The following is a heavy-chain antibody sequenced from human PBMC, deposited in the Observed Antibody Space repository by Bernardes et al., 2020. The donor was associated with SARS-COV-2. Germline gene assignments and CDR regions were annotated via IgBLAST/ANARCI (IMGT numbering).Heavy chain of an antibody. J-gene: IGHJ6*02. CDR3: ARDPRQQLVSKKDYYYYGMDV. D-gene: IGHD6-13*01. V-gene: IGHV3-33*01. Sequence: GGSLRLSCAASGFTFSSYGMHWVRQAPGKGLEWVAVIWYDGSNKYYADSVKGRFTISRDNSKNTLYLQMNSLRAEDTAVYYCARDPRQQLVSKKDYYYYGMDVWGQGTTVTVSS. CDR1: GFTFSSYG. CDR2: IWYDGSNK.